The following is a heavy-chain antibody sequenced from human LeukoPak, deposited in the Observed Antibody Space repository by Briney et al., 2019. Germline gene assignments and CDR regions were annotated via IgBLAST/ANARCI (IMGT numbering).Heavy chain of an antibody. D-gene: IGHD2-2*01. CDR2: ISSSGSTI. J-gene: IGHJ4*02. CDR3: ARVGFVVPAANGLDY. Sequence: GGSLRPSCAASGFTFRSYEMNWVRQAPGKGMEWVSYISSSGSTIYYAASVKGRFTIPRDNGKISLYLQMNSLRAEDTAVYYCARVGFVVPAANGLDYWGQGTLVTVSS. V-gene: IGHV3-48*03. CDR1: GFTFRSYE.